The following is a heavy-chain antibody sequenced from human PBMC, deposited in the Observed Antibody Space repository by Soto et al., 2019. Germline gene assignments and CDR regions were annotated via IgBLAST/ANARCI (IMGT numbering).Heavy chain of an antibody. CDR1: GFTFSSYA. CDR3: AKAGSSLIRNWFDP. D-gene: IGHD6-6*01. J-gene: IGHJ5*02. CDR2: ISGSGGST. V-gene: IGHV3-23*01. Sequence: GGSLRLSCAASGFTFSSYAMSWVRQAPGKGLEWVSAISGSGGSTYYADSVKSRFTISRDNSKNTLYLQMNSLRAEDTAVYYCAKAGSSLIRNWFDPWGQGTLVTVSS.